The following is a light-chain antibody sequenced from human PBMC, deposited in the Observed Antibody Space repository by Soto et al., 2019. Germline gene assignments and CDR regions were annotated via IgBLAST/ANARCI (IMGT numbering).Light chain of an antibody. CDR2: EVT. Sequence: QSALTQPASVSGSPGQSITISCTGTSSDVGGYNYVSWYQQYPGKAPKVMIYEVTNRPSGVSNRFSGSKSGNTASLTISGLQAEDEADYYCTSFTTTNIWVFGGGTKLTVL. V-gene: IGLV2-14*01. CDR3: TSFTTTNIWV. J-gene: IGLJ3*02. CDR1: SSDVGGYNY.